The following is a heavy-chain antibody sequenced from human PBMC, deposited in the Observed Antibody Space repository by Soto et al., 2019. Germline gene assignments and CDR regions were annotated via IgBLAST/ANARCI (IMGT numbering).Heavy chain of an antibody. CDR3: ARNSLTGYYNYYYSMDV. D-gene: IGHD3-9*01. Sequence: GESLKISCKSSGYSFSSYWIAWVRLMPGKGLEWMGSIYPDDSDTKYSPSFQGQVTISADKSISAAYLQWSSLKASDTAIYYRARNSLTGYYNYYYSMDVWGQGTMVTVSS. CDR2: IYPDDSDT. V-gene: IGHV5-51*01. J-gene: IGHJ6*02. CDR1: GYSFSSYW.